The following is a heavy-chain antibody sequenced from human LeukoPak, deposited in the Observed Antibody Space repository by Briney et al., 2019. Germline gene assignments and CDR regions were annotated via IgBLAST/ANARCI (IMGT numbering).Heavy chain of an antibody. J-gene: IGHJ6*02. Sequence: GGSLRLSCAASRFSFTSYSMNWVRQAPGKGLEWVSSISSSSSYIYYADSVKGRFTISRDNAKNSLYLQMNSLRAEDTAVYYCARNGAIDPYSYHGMDVWGQGTTVTVSS. CDR1: RFSFTSYS. CDR3: ARNGAIDPYSYHGMDV. CDR2: ISSSSSYI. V-gene: IGHV3-21*01. D-gene: IGHD2-8*01.